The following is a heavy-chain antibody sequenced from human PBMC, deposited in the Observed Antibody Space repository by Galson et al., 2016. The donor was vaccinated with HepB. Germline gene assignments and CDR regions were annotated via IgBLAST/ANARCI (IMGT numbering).Heavy chain of an antibody. CDR3: AREGGEGFDF. Sequence: TLSLTCTVSGVSMNNGGYFWSWIRQPPGKGLEWIGYIYYSGSTYYNPSLKGRLAISIDYSENQFSLTPGSVTAADTAVYYCAREGGEGFDFWGQGTLVTVSS. J-gene: IGHJ4*02. CDR2: IYYSGST. V-gene: IGHV4-31*03. CDR1: GVSMNNGGYF. D-gene: IGHD3-16*01.